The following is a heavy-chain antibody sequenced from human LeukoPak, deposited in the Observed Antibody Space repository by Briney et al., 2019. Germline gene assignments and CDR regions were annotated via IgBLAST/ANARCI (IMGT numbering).Heavy chain of an antibody. D-gene: IGHD4-17*01. J-gene: IGHJ5*02. Sequence: SETLSLTCAVYGGSFSGYYWSWIRQPPGKGLEWIGEINHSGSTNYNPSLKSRVTISLDTSKNQFSLKLSSVTAADTALYYCARIGLRANDYGDYLWFDPWGQGNLVTVSS. CDR2: INHSGST. V-gene: IGHV4-34*01. CDR3: ARIGLRANDYGDYLWFDP. CDR1: GGSFSGYY.